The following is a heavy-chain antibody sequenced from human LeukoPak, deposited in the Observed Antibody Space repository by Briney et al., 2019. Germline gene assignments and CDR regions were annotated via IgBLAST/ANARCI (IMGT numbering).Heavy chain of an antibody. CDR1: GFTFSIYT. Sequence: GGSLRLSCAASGFTFSIYTMNWVRQAPGKGLEWVPIINYNGDNKYYADSVQGRFTISRDNSKNTVYLQMNSLRAEDTAIYYCAKDGHCPGALCPTQIAVAGYNDNWGQGTLVTVPS. J-gene: IGHJ4*02. V-gene: IGHV3-23*01. D-gene: IGHD6-19*01. CDR3: AKDGHCPGALCPTQIAVAGYNDN. CDR2: INYNGDNK.